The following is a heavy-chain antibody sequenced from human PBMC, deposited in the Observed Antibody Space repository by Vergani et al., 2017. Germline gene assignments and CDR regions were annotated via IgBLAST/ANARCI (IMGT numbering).Heavy chain of an antibody. CDR2: IWYDGSNK. CDR1: GFRFSSYG. Sequence: QVQLVESGGGVVQPGRSLRLSCAASGFRFSSYGMNWVRQAPGKGLEWVAVIWYDGSNKYYADSVKGRFTISRDTSKNTLYLQMNSLRAKDTAVYYCASASVVTPGWGQGTLVTVSS. CDR3: ASASVVTPG. J-gene: IGHJ4*02. V-gene: IGHV3-33*01. D-gene: IGHD4-23*01.